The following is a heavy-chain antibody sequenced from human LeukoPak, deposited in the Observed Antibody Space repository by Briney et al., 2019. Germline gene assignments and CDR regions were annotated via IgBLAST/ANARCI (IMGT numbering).Heavy chain of an antibody. V-gene: IGHV1-2*02. D-gene: IGHD4-17*01. CDR3: ARPNGDYYNWFDP. CDR1: GYTFTGYS. Sequence: ASGKVSCKASGYTFTGYSIYWVRQAPGQGLEWMGWINPNSGDTNFAQKFQDRVTLTRDTSISTAYMELTNLRSDDTAVYYCARPNGDYYNWFDPWGQGTLVTVSS. CDR2: INPNSGDT. J-gene: IGHJ5*02.